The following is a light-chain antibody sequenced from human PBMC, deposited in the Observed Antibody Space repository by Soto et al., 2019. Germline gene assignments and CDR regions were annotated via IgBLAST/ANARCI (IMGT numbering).Light chain of an antibody. CDR1: SGHSSYT. J-gene: IGLJ2*01. Sequence: QPVLTQSPSASASLGASVKLTCTLSSGHSSYTIAWHQQQPEKGPRNLVKVNYDGSHIKGDGIPDRFSGSSSVAERYLTISSLQSEDEADYYCQTWGTGIVVFGGGTTLTV. CDR2: VNYDGSH. V-gene: IGLV4-69*01. CDR3: QTWGTGIVV.